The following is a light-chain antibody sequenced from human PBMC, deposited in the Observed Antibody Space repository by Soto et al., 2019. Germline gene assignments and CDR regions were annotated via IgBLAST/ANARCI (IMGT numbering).Light chain of an antibody. Sequence: QSALTQPASVSGSPGQSITISCTGTSSDVGNYNLVSWYQQHPGKAPKVLIYEASKRPSGVSNRFSGSKSGNTASLTISGLQAEDEAEYYCCAYAGGSIYVFGTGTKLTV. V-gene: IGLV2-23*01. J-gene: IGLJ1*01. CDR3: CAYAGGSIYV. CDR1: SSDVGNYNL. CDR2: EAS.